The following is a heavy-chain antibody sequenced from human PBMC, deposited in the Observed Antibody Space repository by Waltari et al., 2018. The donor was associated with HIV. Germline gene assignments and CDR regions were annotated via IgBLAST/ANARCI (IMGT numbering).Heavy chain of an antibody. CDR3: ARDRARTTDYYYYGMDV. V-gene: IGHV1-2*02. J-gene: IGHJ6*02. Sequence: QVQLVQSGAEVKKPGASVKVSCKASGYTFPGYYMHCVRQAPGQGLEWMGWINPNSGGTNYAQKFQGRVTMTRDTSISTAYMELSRLRSDDTAVYYCARDRARTTDYYYYGMDVWGQGTTVTVSS. D-gene: IGHD1-7*01. CDR2: INPNSGGT. CDR1: GYTFPGYY.